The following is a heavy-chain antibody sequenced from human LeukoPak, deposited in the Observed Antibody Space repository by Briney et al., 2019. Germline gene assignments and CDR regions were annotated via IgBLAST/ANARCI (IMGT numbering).Heavy chain of an antibody. D-gene: IGHD1-26*01. Sequence: ASVKVSCKSSGYTFTSYGLSWVRQAPGQGLEWMGWISGYNGNTNYPQKVQGRVTMTTDTSTNTAYMELTNLRSDDTAGYYCAREAWDRPLADYWGQGTLVTVSS. CDR2: ISGYNGNT. J-gene: IGHJ4*02. CDR3: AREAWDRPLADY. V-gene: IGHV1-18*01. CDR1: GYTFTSYG.